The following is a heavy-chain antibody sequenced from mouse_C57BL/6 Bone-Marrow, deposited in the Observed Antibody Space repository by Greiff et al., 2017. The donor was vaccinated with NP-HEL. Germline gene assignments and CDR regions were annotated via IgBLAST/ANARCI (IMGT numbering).Heavy chain of an antibody. D-gene: IGHD2-3*01. Sequence: EVLLVESGGDLVKPGGSLKLSCAASGFTFSSYGMSWVRQTPDKRLEWVATISSGGSYTYYPDSVKGRFTISRDNATNTLKQQMSTLKSEVTALYYYGSPYDEDVAWFAYWGQGTLVTVSA. J-gene: IGHJ3*01. CDR2: ISSGGSYT. V-gene: IGHV5-6*01. CDR1: GFTFSSYG. CDR3: GSPYDEDVAWFAY.